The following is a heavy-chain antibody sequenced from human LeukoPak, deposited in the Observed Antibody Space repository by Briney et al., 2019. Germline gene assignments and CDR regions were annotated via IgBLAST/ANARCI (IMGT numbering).Heavy chain of an antibody. Sequence: PSETLSLTCTVSGGSISSYFWTWIRQPPGKGLEWIGSVYYTGSTNYNPSLKSRVTISLDTSKNQFSLKLTSVTAADTAVYYCARSRGYSYGTDYWGQGTLVTVSS. CDR2: VYYTGST. CDR1: GGSISSYF. J-gene: IGHJ4*02. D-gene: IGHD5-18*01. V-gene: IGHV4-59*08. CDR3: ARSRGYSYGTDY.